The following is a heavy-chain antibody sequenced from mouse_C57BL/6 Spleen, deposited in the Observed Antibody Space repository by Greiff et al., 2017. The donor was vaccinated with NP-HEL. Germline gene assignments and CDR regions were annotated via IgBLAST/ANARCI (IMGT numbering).Heavy chain of an antibody. CDR1: GYTFTDYE. J-gene: IGHJ3*01. D-gene: IGHD2-5*01. CDR2: IDPETGGT. Sequence: VQLQQSGAELVRPGASVTLSCKASGYTFTDYEMHWVKQTPVHGLEWIGAIDPETGGTAYNQKFKGKAILTADKSSSTAYMELRSLTSEDSAVYYCTRKGTYYSNYTWFAYWGQGTLVTVSA. V-gene: IGHV1-15*01. CDR3: TRKGTYYSNYTWFAY.